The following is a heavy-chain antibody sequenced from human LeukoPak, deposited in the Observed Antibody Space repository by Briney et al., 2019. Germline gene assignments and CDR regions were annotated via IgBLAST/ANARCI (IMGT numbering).Heavy chain of an antibody. Sequence: ASVKVSCKASGYTFTGYYMHWVRQAPGQGLEWMGWINPNSGGTNYAQKFQGRVTMTRDTSISTAYMELSRLRSDDTAVYYCARDFGEDIVVVPAALGATDYWGQGTLVTVSS. CDR3: ARDFGEDIVVVPAALGATDY. CDR2: INPNSGGT. V-gene: IGHV1-2*02. CDR1: GYTFTGYY. J-gene: IGHJ4*02. D-gene: IGHD2-2*01.